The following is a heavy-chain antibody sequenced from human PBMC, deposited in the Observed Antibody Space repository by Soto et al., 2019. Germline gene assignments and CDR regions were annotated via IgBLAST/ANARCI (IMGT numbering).Heavy chain of an antibody. V-gene: IGHV3-48*01. Sequence: EVQLVESGGGLVRPGGSLRVSCAASGFTLSASHMDWVRQAPGKGPEWVAYVSSGSDVIRYSGSVKGRFDASRDNAKRSLYRQRNSHRVEDTAVYYCVRDFCGCSSYQWGQGAPVTVSS. CDR2: VSSGSDVI. D-gene: IGHD6-6*01. J-gene: IGHJ4*02. CDR1: GFTLSASH. CDR3: VRDFCGCSSYQ.